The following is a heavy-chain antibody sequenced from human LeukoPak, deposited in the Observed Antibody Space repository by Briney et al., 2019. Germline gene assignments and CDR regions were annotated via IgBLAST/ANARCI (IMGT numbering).Heavy chain of an antibody. D-gene: IGHD6-13*01. J-gene: IGHJ5*02. V-gene: IGHV4-59*08. CDR1: GGSISTYY. CDR3: ARHGDGSSWSYNWFDP. Sequence: PSETLSLTCTVSGGSISTYYWSWIRQSPGKGLEWIGSIYYSGSTNYNPSLKSRVSISVDTSKNQFSLKLSSVTAADTAVYYCARHGDGSSWSYNWFDPWGQGTLVTVSS. CDR2: IYYSGST.